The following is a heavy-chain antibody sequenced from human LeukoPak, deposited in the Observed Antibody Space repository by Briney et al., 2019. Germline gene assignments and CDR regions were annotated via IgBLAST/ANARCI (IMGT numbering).Heavy chain of an antibody. CDR1: GFTFSSYS. Sequence: GGSLRLSCAASGFTFSSYSMNWVRQAPGKGPEWVSSISSSSSYIYYADSVKGRFTISRDNAKNSLYLQMNSLRAEDTAVYYCARDSPDSSGWPDYWGQGTLVTVSS. J-gene: IGHJ4*02. V-gene: IGHV3-21*01. CDR2: ISSSSSYI. CDR3: ARDSPDSSGWPDY. D-gene: IGHD6-19*01.